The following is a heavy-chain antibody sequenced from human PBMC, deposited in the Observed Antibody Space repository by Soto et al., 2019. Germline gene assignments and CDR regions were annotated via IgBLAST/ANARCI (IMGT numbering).Heavy chain of an antibody. J-gene: IGHJ4*02. D-gene: IGHD6-13*01. CDR2: FDPEDGET. CDR1: GYTLTELS. Sequence: ASVKVSCKVSGYTLTELSMHWVRQAPGKGLEWMGGFDPEDGETIYAQKFQGRVTMTEDTSTDTAYMELSSLRFEDTAVYYCATVTHGQLETYYFGYWGQGTLVTVSS. V-gene: IGHV1-24*01. CDR3: ATVTHGQLETYYFGY.